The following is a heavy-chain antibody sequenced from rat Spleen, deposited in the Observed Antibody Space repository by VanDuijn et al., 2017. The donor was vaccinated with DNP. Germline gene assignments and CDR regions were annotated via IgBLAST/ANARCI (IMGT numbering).Heavy chain of an antibody. CDR1: GFTFSHFP. D-gene: IGHD1-3*01. V-gene: IGHV5-22*01. Sequence: EVQLMESGGGLVLPGRSMKLSCAASGFTFSHFPMAWVRQAPKKGLEWVATIIYDGSSTYYRDSVKGRFTISRDNAKSTLYLQMNSLRSEDTATYYCARGGSYSYCFDYWGQGVMVTVSS. CDR2: IIYDGSST. CDR3: ARGGSYSYCFDY. J-gene: IGHJ2*01.